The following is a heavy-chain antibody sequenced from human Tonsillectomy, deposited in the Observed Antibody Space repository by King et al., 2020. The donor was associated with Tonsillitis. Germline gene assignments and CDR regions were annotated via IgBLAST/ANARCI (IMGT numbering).Heavy chain of an antibody. CDR3: ASIAVAGAFDY. V-gene: IGHV3-30*01. D-gene: IGHD6-19*01. CDR1: GFTFSSYA. CDR2: ISYDGGDK. J-gene: IGHJ4*02. Sequence: VQLVESGGGVVQPGRSLRLSCAASGFTFSSYAMRWVRQAPGKGLEWVALISYDGGDKYYADSVKGRFTISRDNSKNTLYLQMNSLRAEDTAVYFCASIAVAGAFDYWGQGTLVTVSS.